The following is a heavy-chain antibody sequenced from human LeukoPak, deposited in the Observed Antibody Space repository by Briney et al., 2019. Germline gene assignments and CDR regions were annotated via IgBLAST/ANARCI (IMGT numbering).Heavy chain of an antibody. CDR2: IYPGDSDT. CDR3: ARFEGYNRLGP. J-gene: IGHJ5*02. V-gene: IGHV5-51*01. D-gene: IGHD5-18*01. CDR1: GYSFPNYW. Sequence: GESLKISCKGFGYSFPNYWIGWVRQMPGRGLEWMGIIYPGDSDTRYTLSFQGQVTISADKSISTAYLQWRSLRASDTAIYYGARFEGYNRLGPWGQGTLVTVSS.